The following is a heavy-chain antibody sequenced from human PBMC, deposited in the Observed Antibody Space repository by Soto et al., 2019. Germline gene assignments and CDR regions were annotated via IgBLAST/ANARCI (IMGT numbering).Heavy chain of an antibody. CDR3: ARQQMHSGTDY. D-gene: IGHD5-12*01. Sequence: QVQLVQSGAEVKKPGSSVKVSCKASGGTFSSCAIIWVRQAPGRGLEWMGGIIPIFGTANYAQKFQGRVTITADESTSTAYMELSSLRSEDTAVYYCARQQMHSGTDYWGQGTLVTVSS. J-gene: IGHJ4*02. V-gene: IGHV1-69*12. CDR2: IIPIFGTA. CDR1: GGTFSSCA.